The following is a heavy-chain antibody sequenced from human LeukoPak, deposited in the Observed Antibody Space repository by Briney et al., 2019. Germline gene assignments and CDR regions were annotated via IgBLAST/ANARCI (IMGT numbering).Heavy chain of an antibody. V-gene: IGHV3-23*01. Sequence: AGGSLRVSCAASGFTFSSYAMSWVRQAPGKGLEWVSGISGSGGSTYYADSVKGRFTISRDNSKNTLYLQMNSLRAEDTAVYYCAKDRWEDSSVFDYWGQGILVTVSS. D-gene: IGHD3-22*01. CDR1: GFTFSSYA. J-gene: IGHJ4*02. CDR2: ISGSGGST. CDR3: AKDRWEDSSVFDY.